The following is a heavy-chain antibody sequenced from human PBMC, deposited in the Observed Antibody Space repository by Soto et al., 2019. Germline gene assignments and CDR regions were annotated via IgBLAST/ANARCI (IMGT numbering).Heavy chain of an antibody. D-gene: IGHD1-26*01. V-gene: IGHV5-51*01. CDR3: ARHHEAEGDFDY. CDR1: GYFFTHFW. J-gene: IGHJ4*02. CDR2: VYPGDSDT. Sequence: GESLKISCEASGYFFTHFWIGWVRQMPGKGLEWMGYVYPGDSDTRYSPSFQGQVTISADKSISTAYLQWSSLKASDTAMYYCARHHEAEGDFDYWGQGTLVTVSS.